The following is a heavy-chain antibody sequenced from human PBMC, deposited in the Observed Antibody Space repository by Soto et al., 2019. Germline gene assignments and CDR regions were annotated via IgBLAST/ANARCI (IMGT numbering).Heavy chain of an antibody. D-gene: IGHD3-22*01. CDR2: INPKSGDT. CDR3: ARDFYYDSSVYS. CDR1: GYSFTGYQ. J-gene: IGHJ5*02. V-gene: IGHV1-2*02. Sequence: ASVKVSCKASGYSFTGYQMHWVRQAPGRGLEWMGWINPKSGDTYYVQKFRGRVTMTRDTSINTAYMDLSSLRSDDTAVYYCARDFYYDSSVYSWGQGTLVTVSS.